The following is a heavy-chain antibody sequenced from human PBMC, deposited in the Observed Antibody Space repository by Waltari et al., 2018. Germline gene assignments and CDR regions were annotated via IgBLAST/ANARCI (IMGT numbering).Heavy chain of an antibody. J-gene: IGHJ4*02. CDR3: VPFGGTYPY. CDR1: GFTFSTYW. D-gene: IGHD1-26*01. V-gene: IGHV3-74*01. Sequence: EVEMVESGGGLVQPGGSLRLSCAASGFTFSTYWMHWVRQAPGKGLVWVSYISSDVSRTDYADPVKVRFTISRDNAKNTLYLQMNSLRAEDTAVYYCVPFGGTYPYWGQGTLVTVSS. CDR2: ISSDVSRT.